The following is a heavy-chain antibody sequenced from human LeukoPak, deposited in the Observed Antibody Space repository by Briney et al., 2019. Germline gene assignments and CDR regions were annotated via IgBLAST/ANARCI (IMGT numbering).Heavy chain of an antibody. Sequence: GGSLRLSCAASGFTFSGYAIYWVRQAPGKGLEWVAVISYDGNNKTYADSVKGRFTISRDNSKNTLYLQMNSLRAEDTAVYFCARDRYYYDSSGYWGQTNYFYYYGMDVWGQGTTVTVSS. CDR1: GFTFSGYA. J-gene: IGHJ6*02. CDR3: ARDRYYYDSSGYWGQTNYFYYYGMDV. D-gene: IGHD3-22*01. V-gene: IGHV3-30-3*01. CDR2: ISYDGNNK.